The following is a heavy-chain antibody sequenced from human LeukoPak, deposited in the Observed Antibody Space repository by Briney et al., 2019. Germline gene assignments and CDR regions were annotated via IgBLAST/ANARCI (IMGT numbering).Heavy chain of an antibody. CDR3: ARYQVYYDILTGYYNDQYYFDY. CDR1: GFTFSDYY. V-gene: IGHV3-11*01. Sequence: NPGGSLRLSCAASGFTFSDYYMSWIHQAPGKGLEWVSYISSSGSTIYYADSVKGRFTISRDNAKNSLYLQMNSLRAEDTAVYYCARYQVYYDILTGYYNDQYYFDYWGQGTLVTVSS. CDR2: ISSSGSTI. J-gene: IGHJ4*02. D-gene: IGHD3-9*01.